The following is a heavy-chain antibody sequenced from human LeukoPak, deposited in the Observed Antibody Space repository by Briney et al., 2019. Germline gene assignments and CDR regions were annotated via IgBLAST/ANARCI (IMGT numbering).Heavy chain of an antibody. J-gene: IGHJ6*02. V-gene: IGHV3-21*01. CDR1: GFTFSSYS. Sequence: GGSLRLSCAASGFTFSSYSMNWVRQAPGKGLEWVSSISSSSSYIYYADSVKGRFTISRDNAKNSLYLQMNSLRAEDTAVYYCARRPPYCDSSGLEGMDVWGQGTTVTVSS. CDR3: ARRPPYCDSSGLEGMDV. D-gene: IGHD3-22*01. CDR2: ISSSSSYI.